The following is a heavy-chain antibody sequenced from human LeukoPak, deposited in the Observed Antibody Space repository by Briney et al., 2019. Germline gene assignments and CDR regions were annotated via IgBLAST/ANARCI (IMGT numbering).Heavy chain of an antibody. CDR1: GFTFSSYS. CDR2: ISSSSSTI. V-gene: IGHV3-48*01. CDR3: ARDLATIFGVVIPNGDGY. J-gene: IGHJ4*02. Sequence: GGSLRLSCAASGFTFSSYSMNWVRQAPGKGLEWVSYISSSSSTIYYADSVKGRFTISRDNAKNSLYLQMNSLRAEDTAVYYCARDLATIFGVVIPNGDGYWGQGTLVTVSS. D-gene: IGHD3-3*01.